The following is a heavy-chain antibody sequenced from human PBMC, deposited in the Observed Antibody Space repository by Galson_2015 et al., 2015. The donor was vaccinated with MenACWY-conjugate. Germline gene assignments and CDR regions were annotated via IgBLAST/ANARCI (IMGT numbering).Heavy chain of an antibody. Sequence: ETLSLTCTASYASIASSDYYGSWIRQTPGKGLEWIGTVFYNGTTYYNPSLKSRVTISVDTSKNHISLNLNSATAADTALYYCARESAYCAGGTCGYFWGQGTLVTVSS. CDR3: ARESAYCAGGTCGYF. V-gene: IGHV4-39*02. CDR1: YASIASSDYY. J-gene: IGHJ4*02. D-gene: IGHD2-8*02. CDR2: VFYNGTT.